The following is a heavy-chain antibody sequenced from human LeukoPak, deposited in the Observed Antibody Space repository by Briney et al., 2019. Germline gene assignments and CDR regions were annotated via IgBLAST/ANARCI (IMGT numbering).Heavy chain of an antibody. V-gene: IGHV3-23*01. CDR1: GFTFSSYA. J-gene: IGHJ5*02. Sequence: SGGSLRLSCAASGFTFSSYAMSWVRQAPGKGLEWVSAISGSGGSTYYADSVKGRFTISRDNSKNTLYLQMNSLRAEDTAVYYCAKDPVGSSSLRSWLNWFDPWGQGTLVTVSS. CDR3: AKDPVGSSSLRSWLNWFDP. D-gene: IGHD6-13*01. CDR2: ISGSGGST.